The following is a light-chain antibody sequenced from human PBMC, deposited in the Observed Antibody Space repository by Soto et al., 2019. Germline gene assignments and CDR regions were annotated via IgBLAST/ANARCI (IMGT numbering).Light chain of an antibody. CDR1: SSDVGGYKY. Sequence: QSALTQPASVSGSPGQSITISCTGTSSDVGGYKYVSWYQHHPGKAPKLMIYEVSNRPSGVSDRFSGSKSANTASLTISGLQAEDEADYYCSSYSTTTNLFVFGGGTKLTVL. CDR3: SSYSTTTNLFV. J-gene: IGLJ2*01. V-gene: IGLV2-14*01. CDR2: EVS.